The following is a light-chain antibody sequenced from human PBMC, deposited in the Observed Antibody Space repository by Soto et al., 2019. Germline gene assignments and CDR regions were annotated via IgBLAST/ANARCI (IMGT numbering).Light chain of an antibody. CDR1: QSIDSW. V-gene: IGKV1-5*01. CDR2: DAS. Sequence: IQRTQSPSTLSSSVGDRVTITCRASQSIDSWLAWYQQKPGKAPKLLIYDASSLESGVPSRFSGSGSGTEFTLTISSLQPDDFATYYCQQYNSYSRTFAQGTKVDIK. CDR3: QQYNSYSRT. J-gene: IGKJ1*01.